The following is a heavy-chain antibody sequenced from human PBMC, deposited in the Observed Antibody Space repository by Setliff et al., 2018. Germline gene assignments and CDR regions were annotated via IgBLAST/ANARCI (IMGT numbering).Heavy chain of an antibody. Sequence: ETLSLTCTVSGGSISSGSYYWGWIRQPPGKGLEWIGSIYYSGSTYYNPSLKSRVTISVDTSKNQFSLKLSSVTAADTAVYYCAKGPDSSGYQGWFDPWGQGTLVTVSS. D-gene: IGHD3-22*01. V-gene: IGHV4-39*01. CDR1: GGSISSGSYY. J-gene: IGHJ5*02. CDR3: AKGPDSSGYQGWFDP. CDR2: IYYSGST.